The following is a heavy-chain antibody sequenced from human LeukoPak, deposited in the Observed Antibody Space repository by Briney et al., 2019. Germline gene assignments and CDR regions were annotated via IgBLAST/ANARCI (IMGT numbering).Heavy chain of an antibody. D-gene: IGHD3-22*01. Sequence: GGSLRLSCAASGFTFSSYGMHWVRQAPGKGLEWVAVIWYDGSNKYYADSVKGRFTISRDNSKNTLYLQMNSLRAEDTAVYYCAKGVYDSSGYYLSYWGQGTLVTVSS. J-gene: IGHJ4*02. CDR3: AKGVYDSSGYYLSY. V-gene: IGHV3-30*02. CDR1: GFTFSSYG. CDR2: IWYDGSNK.